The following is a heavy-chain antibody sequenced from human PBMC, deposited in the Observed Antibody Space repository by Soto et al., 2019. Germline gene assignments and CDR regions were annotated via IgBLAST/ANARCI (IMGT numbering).Heavy chain of an antibody. CDR2: ISAYNGNT. Sequence: QVQLVQSGAEVKKPGASVKVSCKASGYTFTSYGISWVRQAPGQGLEWMGWISAYNGNTNYAQKLQGRVTMTKDTSTSTAYMELRSLRSDDTAVYYCARDLEDIVVVPAAMRQFDYWGQGTLVTVSS. J-gene: IGHJ4*02. CDR3: ARDLEDIVVVPAAMRQFDY. CDR1: GYTFTSYG. V-gene: IGHV1-18*01. D-gene: IGHD2-2*01.